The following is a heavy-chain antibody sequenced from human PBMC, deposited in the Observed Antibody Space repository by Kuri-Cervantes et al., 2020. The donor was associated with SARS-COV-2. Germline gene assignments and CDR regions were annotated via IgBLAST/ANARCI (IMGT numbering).Heavy chain of an antibody. CDR3: ARPFNWGSTHAFDI. V-gene: IGHV4-38-2*01. CDR1: GYSISSGYY. Sequence: SETLSLTCAVSGYSISSGYYWGWIRQPPGKGLEWIGSIYHSGSTYYNPSLKSRVTIPVDTSKNQFSLKLSSVTAVDTAVYYCARPFNWGSTHAFDIWGQGTMVTVSS. CDR2: IYHSGST. J-gene: IGHJ3*02. D-gene: IGHD7-27*01.